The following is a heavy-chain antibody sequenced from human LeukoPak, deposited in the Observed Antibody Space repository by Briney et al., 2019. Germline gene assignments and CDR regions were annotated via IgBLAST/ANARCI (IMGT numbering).Heavy chain of an antibody. Sequence: SETLSLTCAVYGGSFSGYYWSWIRQPPGKGLEWIGEINHSGSTNYNPSLKSRVTISVDTSKNQFSLKLSSVTAADTAVYYCARGETKEWELQDFDYWGQGTLVTVSS. V-gene: IGHV4-34*01. CDR2: INHSGST. J-gene: IGHJ4*02. D-gene: IGHD1-26*01. CDR3: ARGETKEWELQDFDY. CDR1: GGSFSGYY.